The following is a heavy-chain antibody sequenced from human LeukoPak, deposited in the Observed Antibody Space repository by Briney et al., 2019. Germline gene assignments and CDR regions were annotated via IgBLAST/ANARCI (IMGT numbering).Heavy chain of an antibody. CDR3: AKDGLYYDGSEHVYYFDS. J-gene: IGHJ4*02. D-gene: IGHD3-22*01. V-gene: IGHV3-23*01. CDR1: GFTFSRSA. CDR2: IIYSGGAT. Sequence: GGSLRLSCAASGFTFSRSAMTGVRQGPGRGLEFVASIIYSGGATYYADSVKGRFTISRDNSKNTLYLQMNSLRAEDTALYYCAKDGLYYDGSEHVYYFDSWGQGTLVTVSS.